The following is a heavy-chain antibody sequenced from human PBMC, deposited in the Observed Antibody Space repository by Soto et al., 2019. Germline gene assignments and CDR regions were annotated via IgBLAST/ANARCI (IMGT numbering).Heavy chain of an antibody. CDR3: ARVDSSGYYSFDY. V-gene: IGHV3-72*01. J-gene: IGHJ4*02. CDR2: TRNKANSYTT. CDR1: GLTFSDHY. D-gene: IGHD3-22*01. Sequence: EVQLVESGGGLVQPGGSLRLSCAASGLTFSDHYMDWVRQAPGKGLEWVGRTRNKANSYTTEYAASVKGRFTISRDDSKNSLYLQMNSLKTEDTAVYYCARVDSSGYYSFDYWGQGTLVTVSS.